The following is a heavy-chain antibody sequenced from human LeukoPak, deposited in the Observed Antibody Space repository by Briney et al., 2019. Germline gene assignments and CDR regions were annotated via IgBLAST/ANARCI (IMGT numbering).Heavy chain of an antibody. CDR1: GFSFSNFG. D-gene: IGHD3-3*01. V-gene: IGHV3-30*02. CDR3: ARDLGIFGDFDY. J-gene: IGHJ4*02. Sequence: GGSLRLSCTTSGFSFSNFGMLWVRQAPDKGLEWLAFIRYDGSNEYSADSVKCRFTISRDNSRNTLFLQMDSLRSEDTAVYYCARDLGIFGDFDYWGQGTLVIVSS. CDR2: IRYDGSNE.